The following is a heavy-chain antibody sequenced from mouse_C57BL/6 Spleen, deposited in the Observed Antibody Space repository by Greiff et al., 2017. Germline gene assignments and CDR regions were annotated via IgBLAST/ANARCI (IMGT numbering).Heavy chain of an antibody. CDR2: ISYDGSN. D-gene: IGHD1-1*01. J-gene: IGHJ3*01. V-gene: IGHV3-6*01. CDR3: ARDHYYGSSIAY. Sequence: EVQLQQSGPGLVKPSQSLSLTCSVTGYSITSGYYWNWIRQFPGNKLEWMGYISYDGSNNYNPSLKNRISITRDTSKNQFFLKLNSVTTEDTATYYCARDHYYGSSIAYWGQGTLVTVSA. CDR1: GYSITSGYY.